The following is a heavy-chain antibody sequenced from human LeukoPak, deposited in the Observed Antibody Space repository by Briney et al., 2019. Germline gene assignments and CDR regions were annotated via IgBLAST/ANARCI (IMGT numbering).Heavy chain of an antibody. J-gene: IGHJ4*02. V-gene: IGHV1-69*04. Sequence: ASVTVSCKASGGTSNSHAISWVRQAPGQGLEWMGRIIPNLGNTNRAQKFQDRVTLTADKSTITAYMELTSLTSDDTAVYYCATTNDGGGYQWGDFFDFWGQGTLVTVSS. CDR3: ATTNDGGGYQWGDFFDF. D-gene: IGHD3-22*01. CDR1: GGTSNSHA. CDR2: IIPNLGNT.